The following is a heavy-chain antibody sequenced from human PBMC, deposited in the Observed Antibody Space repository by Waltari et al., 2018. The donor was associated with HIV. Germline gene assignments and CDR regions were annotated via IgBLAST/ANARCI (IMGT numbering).Heavy chain of an antibody. CDR2: LPYSGTM. CDR3: ARQEDSALAASGFYLDY. D-gene: IGHD5-18*01. Sequence: QLQLQESGPGLVKTSETLSLTCTVSGGSITSSSYFWAWLRRPPGRVMGWVATLPYSGTMSSNPALRRRVAVSVDTSKNQFSLRLTSVTAADTAHYYCARQEDSALAASGFYLDYWGQGTLVTVSS. J-gene: IGHJ4*02. V-gene: IGHV4-39*01. CDR1: GGSITSSSYF.